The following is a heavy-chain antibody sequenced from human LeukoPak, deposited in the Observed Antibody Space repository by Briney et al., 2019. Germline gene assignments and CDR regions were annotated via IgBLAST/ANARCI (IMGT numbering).Heavy chain of an antibody. CDR2: IYTSGST. D-gene: IGHD2-15*01. CDR3: ARNRMPKFCSGGSCRPWWFDY. Sequence: GSLRLSCAASGFTFSSYWMSWIRQPAGKGLEWIGRIYTSGSTNYNPSLKSRVTMSVDTSKNQFSLKLSSVTAADTAVYYCARNRMPKFCSGGSCRPWWFDYWGQGTLVTVSS. V-gene: IGHV4-4*07. J-gene: IGHJ4*02. CDR1: GFTFSSYW.